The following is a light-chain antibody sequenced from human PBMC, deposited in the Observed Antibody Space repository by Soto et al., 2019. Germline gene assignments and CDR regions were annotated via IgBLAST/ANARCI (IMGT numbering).Light chain of an antibody. J-gene: IGKJ1*01. V-gene: IGKV2-24*01. Sequence: DVVLTQTPLSSPVTLGQPASISCRSSQSLVYSDGNTYLSWLQQRPGQPPRLLIYQISNRFSGVPDRFSGSGAGTDFTLKISRVEAEDVGVYYCMQFARFPRTFGRGSKVDIK. CDR1: QSLVYSDGNTY. CDR3: MQFARFPRT. CDR2: QIS.